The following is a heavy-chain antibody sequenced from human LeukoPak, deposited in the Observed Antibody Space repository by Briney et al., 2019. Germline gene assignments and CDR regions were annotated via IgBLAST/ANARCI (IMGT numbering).Heavy chain of an antibody. V-gene: IGHV1-69*13. CDR2: IIPIFGTA. Sequence: SVKVSCKASGFTFTSYVNWVRQASGQGLEWMGGIIPIFGTANYAQKFQGRVTITADESTSTAYMELSSLRSEDTAVYYCARSSATVTPDYYGMDVWGQGTTVTVSS. CDR3: ARSSATVTPDYYGMDV. CDR1: GFTFTSYV. D-gene: IGHD4-11*01. J-gene: IGHJ6*02.